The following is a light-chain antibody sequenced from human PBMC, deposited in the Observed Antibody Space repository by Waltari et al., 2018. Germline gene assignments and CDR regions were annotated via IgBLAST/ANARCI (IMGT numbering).Light chain of an antibody. CDR2: DAS. CDR1: EDINNY. J-gene: IGKJ4*01. CDR3: QQHDNLPLT. V-gene: IGKV1-33*01. Sequence: DIQMTQSPSSLSASIGDRVTITCQASEDINNYLNWYQQKTGKAPKRLIYDASNLQVGVPSRFSGGGSGTDFTFTISSLQPGDIATYYCQQHDNLPLTFGGGTKVEIK.